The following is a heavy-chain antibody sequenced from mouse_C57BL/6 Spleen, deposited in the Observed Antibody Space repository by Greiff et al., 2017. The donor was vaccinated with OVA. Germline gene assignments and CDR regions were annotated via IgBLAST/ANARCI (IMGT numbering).Heavy chain of an antibody. J-gene: IGHJ4*01. CDR2: ISSGSSTI. D-gene: IGHD2-3*01. Sequence: EVHLVESGGGLVKPGGSLKLSCAASGFTFSDYGMHWVRQAPEKGLEWVAYISSGSSTIYYADTVKGRFTISRDNAKNTLFLQMTSLRSEDTAMYYCARTYDGYYVRAMDDWGQGTSVTVSS. CDR3: ARTYDGYYVRAMDD. V-gene: IGHV5-17*01. CDR1: GFTFSDYG.